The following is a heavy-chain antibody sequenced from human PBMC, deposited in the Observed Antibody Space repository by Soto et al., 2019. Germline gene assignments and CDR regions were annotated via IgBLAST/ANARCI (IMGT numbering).Heavy chain of an antibody. V-gene: IGHV1-18*01. CDR1: GYTFTSYG. J-gene: IGHJ6*02. CDR2: ISAYNGNT. CDR3: ARDIVVVTDTRRYYYGMDV. Sequence: ASVKVSCKASGYTFTSYGISWVRQAPGQGLEWMGWISAYNGNTNYAQKLQGRVTMTTDASTSTAYMELRSLRSDDTAVYYCARDIVVVTDTRRYYYGMDVWGQGTTVPVFS. D-gene: IGHD2-21*02.